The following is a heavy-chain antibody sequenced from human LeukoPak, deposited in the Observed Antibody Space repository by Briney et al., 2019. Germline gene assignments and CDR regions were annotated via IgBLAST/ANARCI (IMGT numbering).Heavy chain of an antibody. D-gene: IGHD5-24*01. Sequence: GGSLRLSCAASGFTFTSYTMSWVRQAPGKALEWVSSLSSSTNYIYYADSVTGRFTISRDDAQNPLYLQMNSLRAEDTAVYYCARDLGVQVATISLDYWGQGTLVTVSS. CDR2: LSSSTNYI. CDR3: ARDLGVQVATISLDY. CDR1: GFTFTSYT. J-gene: IGHJ4*02. V-gene: IGHV3-21*01.